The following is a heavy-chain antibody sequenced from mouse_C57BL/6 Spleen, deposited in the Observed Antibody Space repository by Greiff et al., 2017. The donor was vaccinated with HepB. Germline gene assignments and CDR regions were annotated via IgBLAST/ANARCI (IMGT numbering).Heavy chain of an antibody. CDR2: IYPGSGST. V-gene: IGHV1-55*01. J-gene: IGHJ4*01. Sequence: QVQLKQSGAELVKPGASVKMSCKASGYTFTSYWITWVKQRPGQGLEWIGDIYPGSGSTNYNEKFKSKATLTVDTSSSTAYMQLSSLTSEDSAVYYCARCYNGSSPYYAMDYWGQGTSVTVSA. D-gene: IGHD1-1*01. CDR1: GYTFTSYW. CDR3: ARCYNGSSPYYAMDY.